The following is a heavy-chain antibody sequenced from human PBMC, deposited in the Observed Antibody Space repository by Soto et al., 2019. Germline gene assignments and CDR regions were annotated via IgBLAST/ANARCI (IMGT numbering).Heavy chain of an antibody. CDR2: INAGNGNT. V-gene: IGHV1-3*01. J-gene: IGHJ4*02. CDR3: ARVRGEEVVVRQYFDY. Sequence: ASVKVSCKASGYTFTSYAMHWVRQAPGQRLEWMGWINAGNGNTKYSQKFQGRVTITRDTSASTVYMELSSLRSEDTAVYYCARVRGEEVVVRQYFDYWGQGTLVTVSS. D-gene: IGHD3-22*01. CDR1: GYTFTSYA.